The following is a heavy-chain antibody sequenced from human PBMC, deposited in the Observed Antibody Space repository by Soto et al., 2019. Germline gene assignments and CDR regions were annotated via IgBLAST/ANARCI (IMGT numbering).Heavy chain of an antibody. CDR3: ARDLDGLHDDNSGPYPRPG. CDR1: GYSISSGYY. CDR2: IYHGGST. V-gene: IGHV4-38-2*02. J-gene: IGHJ1*01. D-gene: IGHD3-22*01. Sequence: TSETLSLTCAVSGYSISSGYYWGWLRQPPGKGLEWIGSIYHGGSTYYNPSLKSRATMSIDTARNQFSLKVSSVTVADTAVYYCARDLDGLHDDNSGPYPRPGWGQGTLVTVSS.